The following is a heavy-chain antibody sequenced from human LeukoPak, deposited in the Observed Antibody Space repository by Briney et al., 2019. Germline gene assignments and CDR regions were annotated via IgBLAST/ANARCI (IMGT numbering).Heavy chain of an antibody. Sequence: SQTLSLTCAVSGGSISSGGYSWSWIRQPPGKGLEWIGYIYHSGSTYYNPSLKSRVTISVDRSKNQFSLKLSSVTAADTAVYYCARGATIGIYFDYWGQGTLVTVSS. J-gene: IGHJ4*02. CDR2: IYHSGST. V-gene: IGHV4-30-2*01. CDR3: ARGATIGIYFDY. CDR1: GGSISSGGYS. D-gene: IGHD5-12*01.